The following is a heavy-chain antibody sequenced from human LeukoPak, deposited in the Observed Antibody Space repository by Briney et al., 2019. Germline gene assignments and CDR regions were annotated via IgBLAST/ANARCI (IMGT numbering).Heavy chain of an antibody. CDR2: IYYTGTT. CDR3: AREVDTAMVSETYYFDY. J-gene: IGHJ4*02. D-gene: IGHD5-18*01. V-gene: IGHV4-39*07. CDR1: GGSITSSSYY. Sequence: PSETLSLTCSVSGGSITSSSYYWAWIRQPPGKVLEYIGDIYYTGTTNYNPSLKSRVSISKDTSKNQFSLRLGSVTAADTAFYYCAREVDTAMVSETYYFDYWGQGTLVTVSS.